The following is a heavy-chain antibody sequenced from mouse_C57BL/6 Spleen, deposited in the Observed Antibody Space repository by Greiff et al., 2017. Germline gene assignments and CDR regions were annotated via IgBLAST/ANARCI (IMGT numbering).Heavy chain of an antibody. CDR3: ARSVSYFDY. V-gene: IGHV1-19*01. D-gene: IGHD6-2*01. J-gene: IGHJ2*01. CDR2: INPYNGGT. CDR1: GYTFTDYY. Sequence: VQLQQSGPVLVKPGASVKMSCKASGYTFTDYYMNWEKQSHGKSLEWIGVINPYNGGTSYNQKFKGKATLTVDKSSSTAYMELNSLTSEDSAVYYCARSVSYFDYWGQGTTLTVSS.